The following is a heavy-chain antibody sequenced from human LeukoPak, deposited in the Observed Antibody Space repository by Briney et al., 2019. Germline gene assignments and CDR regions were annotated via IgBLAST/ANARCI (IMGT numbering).Heavy chain of an antibody. Sequence: GGSLRLSCEASGLTFSSYAMSWVRQARGRGLEWVSAIGGYGGRTYYADSVKGRFTISRDNSKITLYLQMNSLRAEDTAVYYCEKVAVVSGYWYFDLWGRGTLVTVSS. J-gene: IGHJ2*01. CDR3: EKVAVVSGYWYFDL. CDR1: GLTFSSYA. V-gene: IGHV3-23*01. CDR2: IGGYGGRT. D-gene: IGHD2-21*02.